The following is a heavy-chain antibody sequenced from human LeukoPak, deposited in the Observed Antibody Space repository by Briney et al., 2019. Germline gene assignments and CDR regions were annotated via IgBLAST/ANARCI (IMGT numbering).Heavy chain of an antibody. J-gene: IGHJ4*02. V-gene: IGHV1-2*02. CDR3: ARGVYYDSSGYCSDY. D-gene: IGHD3-22*01. Sequence: AASVKVSCKASGYTFIAYYMHWVRQAPGQGLEWMGWVNPNSGATNYAQKFQGRVTMTRDTSLSTVYVELTWLTSDDTAVYYCARGVYYDSSGYCSDYWGQGTLVTVSS. CDR1: GYTFIAYY. CDR2: VNPNSGAT.